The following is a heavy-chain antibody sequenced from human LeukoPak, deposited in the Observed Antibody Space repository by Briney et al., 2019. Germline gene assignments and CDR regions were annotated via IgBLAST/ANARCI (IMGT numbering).Heavy chain of an antibody. CDR3: ARDMRHERGYSYGLDC. D-gene: IGHD5-18*01. V-gene: IGHV3-30*04. CDR1: GFTFSSYA. Sequence: GGSLRLSCAASGFTFSSYAMHWVRQAPGKGLEWVAVISYDGSNKYYADSVKGRFTISRDNSKNTLYLQMNSLRAEDTAVYYCARDMRHERGYSYGLDCWGQGTLVTVSS. J-gene: IGHJ4*02. CDR2: ISYDGSNK.